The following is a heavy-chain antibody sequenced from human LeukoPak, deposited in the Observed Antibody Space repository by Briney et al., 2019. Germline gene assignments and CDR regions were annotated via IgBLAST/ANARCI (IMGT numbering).Heavy chain of an antibody. J-gene: IGHJ4*02. Sequence: ASVKVSCKASGYTFTGYYMHWVRQAPGQGLEWMGWINPNSGGTNYAQKFQGRVTMTRDTSISTAYMELSRLRSDDTAVYYCARAKPYSSSWLPFDYWGQGTLVTVSS. CDR1: GYTFTGYY. CDR3: ARAKPYSSSWLPFDY. V-gene: IGHV1-2*02. D-gene: IGHD6-13*01. CDR2: INPNSGGT.